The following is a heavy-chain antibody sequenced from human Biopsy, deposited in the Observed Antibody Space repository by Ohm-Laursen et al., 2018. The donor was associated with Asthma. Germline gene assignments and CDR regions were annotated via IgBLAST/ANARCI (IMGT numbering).Heavy chain of an antibody. D-gene: IGHD3-22*01. CDR3: VRHQYSSSWSTFDY. Sequence: SETLSLTCIVSGGSITSSSYYWGWIRQPPGKGMEWIGSMYHSGSPYYHPSLKSRATISVDTSKNQLSLKMSSVTAADTAVYFCVRHQYSSSWSTFDYWGRGALVTVSS. V-gene: IGHV4-39*01. J-gene: IGHJ4*02. CDR2: MYHSGSP. CDR1: GGSITSSSYY.